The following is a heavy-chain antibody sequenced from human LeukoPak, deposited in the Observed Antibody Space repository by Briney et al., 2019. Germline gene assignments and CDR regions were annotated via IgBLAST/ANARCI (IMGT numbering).Heavy chain of an antibody. CDR2: MNPNSGKA. V-gene: IGHV1-8*02. J-gene: IGHJ4*02. D-gene: IGHD5/OR15-5a*01. CDR3: ARMSTY. Sequence: ASVKVSCKASGYTFTGYYMHWVRQATGQGLEWMGWMNPNSGKAGYAEKFQGRVTMTRNTSISTAYMDLSSLRSEDTAVYYCARMSTYWGQGTLVTVSS. CDR1: GYTFTGYY.